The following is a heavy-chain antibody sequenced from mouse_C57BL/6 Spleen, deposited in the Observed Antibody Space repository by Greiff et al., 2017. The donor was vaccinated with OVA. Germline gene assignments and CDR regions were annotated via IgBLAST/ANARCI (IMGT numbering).Heavy chain of an antibody. V-gene: IGHV10-1*01. D-gene: IGHD3-2*02. CDR3: VRQGDSSGFAY. Sequence: GGGLVQPKGSLKLSCAASGFSFNTYAMNWVRQAPGKGLEWVARIRSKSNNYATYYADSVKDRFTISRDDSESMLYLQMNNLKTEDTAMYYCVRQGDSSGFAYWGQGTLVTVSA. CDR1: GFSFNTYA. CDR2: IRSKSNNYAT. J-gene: IGHJ3*01.